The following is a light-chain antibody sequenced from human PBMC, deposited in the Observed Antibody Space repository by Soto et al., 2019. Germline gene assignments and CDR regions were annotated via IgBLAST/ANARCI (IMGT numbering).Light chain of an antibody. CDR1: HTISSC. CDR3: QHYNSYSEA. V-gene: IGKV1-5*03. CDR2: KAS. Sequence: DIQMTQSPSTLSRSLGDRVNITCQASHTISSCLAWYQQKPGKAPKLLIYKASTLKSGVPSRFSGSGSGTEFTLTISSLQPDDFATYYCQHYNSYSEAFGQGTKVELK. J-gene: IGKJ1*01.